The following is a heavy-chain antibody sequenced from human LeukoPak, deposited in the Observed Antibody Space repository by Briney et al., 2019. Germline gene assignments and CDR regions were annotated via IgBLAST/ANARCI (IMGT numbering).Heavy chain of an antibody. D-gene: IGHD3-22*01. CDR2: ISGSGGST. CDR3: AKDQRGITMIVVGILGAFDI. CDR1: GIPFSSYA. J-gene: IGHJ3*02. Sequence: GGSLRLSCAASGIPFSSYAMSWVRPAPRKGLEWVSAISGSGGSTYYADSVKGRFTISRDSSKNTLYLQMNSLRAEDTAVYYCAKDQRGITMIVVGILGAFDIWGQGTMVTVSS. V-gene: IGHV3-23*01.